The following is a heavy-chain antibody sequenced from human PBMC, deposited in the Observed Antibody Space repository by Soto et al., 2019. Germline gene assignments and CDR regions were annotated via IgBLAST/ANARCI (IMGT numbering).Heavy chain of an antibody. V-gene: IGHV3-30-3*01. CDR2: ISDDASNK. J-gene: IGHJ6*02. CDR1: GFTFSNYA. CDR3: ARGAIDNYGMDV. D-gene: IGHD1-26*01. Sequence: QVLLVESGGGVVQPGRSLRLTCVASGFTFSNYAMHWVRQAPGKGLEWVAVISDDASNKYYADSVKGRFTISRDISKNTLFLQMNSLRGEDTAVYYCARGAIDNYGMDVWGQGTTVTVSS.